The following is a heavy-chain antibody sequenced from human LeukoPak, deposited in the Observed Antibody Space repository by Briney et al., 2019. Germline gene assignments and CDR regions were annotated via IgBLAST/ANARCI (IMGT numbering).Heavy chain of an antibody. Sequence: GGSLRLSCAASGFTFSSYSMNWVRQAPGKGLEWVSSISSSSSYIYYADSVKGRFTISRDNAKNSLYLQMTSLRAEDTAVYYCASGGASVWSGYSKDTDAFDIWGQGTMVTVSS. CDR3: ASGGASVWSGYSKDTDAFDI. J-gene: IGHJ3*02. CDR2: ISSSSSYI. D-gene: IGHD3-3*01. CDR1: GFTFSSYS. V-gene: IGHV3-21*01.